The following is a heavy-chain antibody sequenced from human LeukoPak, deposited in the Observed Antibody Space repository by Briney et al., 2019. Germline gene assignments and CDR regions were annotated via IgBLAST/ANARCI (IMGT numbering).Heavy chain of an antibody. D-gene: IGHD2-15*01. CDR2: ISADGRST. J-gene: IGHJ1*01. CDR3: AKDSGWQLLRAEYFQH. CDR1: GFTFDNYA. Sequence: GGSLRLSCAASGFTFDNYAIRWVRQVPGKRLEWVSLISADGRSTYYADSVKGRFTISRDNSKSSLYLQMRSLTTEDTAVYYCAKDSGWQLLRAEYFQHWGPGTLVTVSS. V-gene: IGHV3-43*02.